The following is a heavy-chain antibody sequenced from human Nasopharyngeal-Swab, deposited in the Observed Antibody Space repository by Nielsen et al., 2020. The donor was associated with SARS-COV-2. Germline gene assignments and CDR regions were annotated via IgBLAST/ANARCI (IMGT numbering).Heavy chain of an antibody. J-gene: IGHJ3*02. D-gene: IGHD2-15*01. Sequence: GGSLRLSCAGSGFTFSRSWMNWVRQDPGNGLDWVANINGDGSARYYVDSVRGRFTVSRDNAKNSLYLQMNSLRVEDTALYYCAGESGPNGFDIWGQGAMITVSS. V-gene: IGHV3-7*01. CDR1: GFTFSRSW. CDR3: AGESGPNGFDI. CDR2: INGDGSAR.